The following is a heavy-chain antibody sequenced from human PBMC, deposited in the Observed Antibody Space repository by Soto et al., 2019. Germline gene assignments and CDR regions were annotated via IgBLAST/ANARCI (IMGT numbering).Heavy chain of an antibody. V-gene: IGHV3-23*01. Sequence: GGSLRLSCAASGFTFSTYAMNWVRQAPGKGPEWVSSISGGGDRTYYADSGRGRFTISRDNSKNTLYLQMNSLSADDTAVYYCARDLTLVRGVIITLRAYYYGMDVWGQGTTVTVSS. CDR1: GFTFSTYA. D-gene: IGHD3-10*01. CDR2: ISGGGDRT. CDR3: ARDLTLVRGVIITLRAYYYGMDV. J-gene: IGHJ6*02.